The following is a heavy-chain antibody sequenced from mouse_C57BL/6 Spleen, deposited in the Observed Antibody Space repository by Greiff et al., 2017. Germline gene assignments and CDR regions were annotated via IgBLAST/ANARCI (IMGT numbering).Heavy chain of an antibody. J-gene: IGHJ2*02. CDR2: IYPGSGNT. D-gene: IGHD1-1*01. CDR1: GYNFTSYY. V-gene: IGHV1-66*01. CDR3: AREGYYGYFDY. Sequence: QVQLKQSGPELVKPGASVKISCKASGYNFTSYYIHWVKQRPGQGLEWIGWIYPGSGNTKYDEKFKGKATLTADTSSSTAYMQLSSLTSENSAVYFCAREGYYGYFDYWGQGTSLTVSS.